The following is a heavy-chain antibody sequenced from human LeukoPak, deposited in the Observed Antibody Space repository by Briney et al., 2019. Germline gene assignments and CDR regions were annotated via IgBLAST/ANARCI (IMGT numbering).Heavy chain of an antibody. CDR3: VKAPRSSSGISGDLGY. CDR1: GFTFSSYA. Sequence: GGSLRLSCSASGFTFSSYAMHWVRQAPGKRLEYVSTVSSNGGSTYYADSVKGRFTISRDNSKNTLYLQMSSLRAEDTAVYYCVKAPRSSSGISGDLGYWGQGTLVTVSS. D-gene: IGHD6-6*01. V-gene: IGHV3-64D*09. J-gene: IGHJ4*02. CDR2: VSSNGGST.